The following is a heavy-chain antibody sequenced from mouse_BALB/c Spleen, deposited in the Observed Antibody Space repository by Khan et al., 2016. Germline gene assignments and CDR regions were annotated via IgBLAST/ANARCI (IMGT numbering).Heavy chain of an antibody. CDR1: GYTFTNYG. D-gene: IGHD1-1*01. J-gene: IGHJ1*01. Sequence: QIQLVQSGPELKKPGKTVKISCKASGYTFTNYGMNWVKKAPGKGLKWMGWINTYSGESTYADDFKGRFAFSLETSANTAYLQINNHKNEDKATYFCARYRYYYGSSWFFDVWGAGTTVTVAS. CDR2: INTYSGES. V-gene: IGHV9-1*02. CDR3: ARYRYYYGSSWFFDV.